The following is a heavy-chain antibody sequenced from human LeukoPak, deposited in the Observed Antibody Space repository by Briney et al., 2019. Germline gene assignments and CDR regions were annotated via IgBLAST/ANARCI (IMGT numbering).Heavy chain of an antibody. D-gene: IGHD6-19*01. CDR1: GYSFTNYW. J-gene: IGHJ4*02. Sequence: GESLKISCKGSGYSFTNYWIGWVRQMPGKGLEWMGIIFPGDSDTRYSPSFQGQVTISANKSISTAYLQWSSLKASDTAMYYCARQEQSSGWWDFDYWGQGTLVTVSS. CDR2: IFPGDSDT. CDR3: ARQEQSSGWWDFDY. V-gene: IGHV5-51*01.